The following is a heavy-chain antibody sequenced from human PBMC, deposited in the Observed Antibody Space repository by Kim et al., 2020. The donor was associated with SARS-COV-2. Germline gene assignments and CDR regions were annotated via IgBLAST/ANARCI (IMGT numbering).Heavy chain of an antibody. Sequence: ASVKVSCKASGYTFTSYGISWVRQAPGQGLEWMGWISAYNGNTNYAQKLQGRVTMTTDTSASTAYMELRSLRSDDTAVYYCARPLGIYDILTGYYSYYYYGMDVWGQGTTVTVSS. CDR2: ISAYNGNT. CDR1: GYTFTSYG. CDR3: ARPLGIYDILTGYYSYYYYGMDV. D-gene: IGHD3-9*01. J-gene: IGHJ6*02. V-gene: IGHV1-18*01.